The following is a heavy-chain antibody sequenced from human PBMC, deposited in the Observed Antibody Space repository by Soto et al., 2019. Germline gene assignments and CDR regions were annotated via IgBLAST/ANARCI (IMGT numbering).Heavy chain of an antibody. CDR2: IRGSGGGT. V-gene: IGHV3-23*01. CDR3: AKAYDYGSGSYYNAFDI. D-gene: IGHD3-10*01. Sequence: GGSLRLSCAASGFTFTNYAMSWVRQAPGKGLEWVSAIRGSGGGTYYADSVKGRFTISRDNSKNTLYLQMNSLSAEDTAVYYCAKAYDYGSGSYYNAFDIWGQGTMVTVSS. CDR1: GFTFTNYA. J-gene: IGHJ3*02.